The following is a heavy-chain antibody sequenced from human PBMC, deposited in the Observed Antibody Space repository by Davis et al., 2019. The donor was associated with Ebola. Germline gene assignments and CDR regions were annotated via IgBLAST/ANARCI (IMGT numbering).Heavy chain of an antibody. CDR3: ARGNMRYYDILTGYREFDY. D-gene: IGHD3-9*01. V-gene: IGHV1-69*13. CDR2: IIPIFGTA. Sequence: AASVKVSCKASGGTFSSYAISWVRQAPGQGLEWMGGIIPIFGTANYAQKFQGRVTITADESTSTAYMELSSLRSEDTAVYYCARGNMRYYDILTGYREFDYWGQGTLVTVSS. J-gene: IGHJ4*02. CDR1: GGTFSSYA.